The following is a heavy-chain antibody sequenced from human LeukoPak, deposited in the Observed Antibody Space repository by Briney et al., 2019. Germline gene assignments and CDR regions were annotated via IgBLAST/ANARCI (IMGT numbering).Heavy chain of an antibody. CDR3: ATNAGGRGNFFNS. V-gene: IGHV1-69*13. CDR1: GGTFSTDE. J-gene: IGHJ4*02. D-gene: IGHD3-16*01. CDR2: ITPIFHTT. Sequence: SVKVSCKASGGTFSTDEINWVRQAPGQGLEWLGGITPIFHTTNYAQKFLGTVTITADESTSTAYMELSSLRSEDTAFYYCATNAGGRGNFFNSWGQGPLVTVSS.